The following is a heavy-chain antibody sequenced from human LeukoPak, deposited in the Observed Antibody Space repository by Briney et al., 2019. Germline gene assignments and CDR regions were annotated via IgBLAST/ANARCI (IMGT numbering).Heavy chain of an antibody. Sequence: GGSLRLSCAASGFTFSSYAMHWVRQAPGKGLEWVAVISYDGSNKYYADSVKGRFTISRANSKNTLYLQMTSLRAEDTAVYYCARVRVPAAITWGLGYWGQGTLVTVSS. CDR3: ARVRVPAAITWGLGY. J-gene: IGHJ4*02. D-gene: IGHD2-2*01. CDR1: GFTFSSYA. V-gene: IGHV3-30-3*01. CDR2: ISYDGSNK.